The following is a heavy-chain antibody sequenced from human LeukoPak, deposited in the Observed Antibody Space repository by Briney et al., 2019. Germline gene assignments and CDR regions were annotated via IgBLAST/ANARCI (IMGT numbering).Heavy chain of an antibody. V-gene: IGHV3-23*01. Sequence: GGSLRLSCAASGSTFSSYAMSWVRQAPGKGLERVSAISGSGGSTYYADSVKGRFTISRDNSKNTLYLQMNSLRAEDTAVYYCAKVGTGNLWFGELFFSYWGQGTLVTVSS. CDR1: GSTFSSYA. CDR2: ISGSGGST. CDR3: AKVGTGNLWFGELFFSY. J-gene: IGHJ4*02. D-gene: IGHD3-10*01.